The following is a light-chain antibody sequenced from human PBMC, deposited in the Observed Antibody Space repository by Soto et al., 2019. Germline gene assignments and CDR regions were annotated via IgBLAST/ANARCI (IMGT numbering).Light chain of an antibody. V-gene: IGKV3-15*01. J-gene: IGKJ1*01. CDR3: QQYNNWPRT. CDR1: QSVSGN. CDR2: TTS. Sequence: EIVMTQSPATLSVSPGESATLSCRASQSVSGNLVWYQQKPGQAPRLLIYTTSSRATGIPARFSGSGSGTEFTLTISSLQSEDFAVYYCQQYNNWPRTFGQGTKVEIK.